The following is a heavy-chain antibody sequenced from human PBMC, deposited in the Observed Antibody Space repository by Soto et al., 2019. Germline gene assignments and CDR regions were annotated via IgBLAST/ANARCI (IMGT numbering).Heavy chain of an antibody. Sequence: GASVKVSCKASGGTFSSYSISWVRHAPGQGLEWMGGIIPIFGTANYAQKFQGRVTITADESTSTAYMELSSLRSEDTAVYYCASGYYDYVWGIYYWGQGTLVTVSS. CDR2: IIPIFGTA. J-gene: IGHJ4*02. D-gene: IGHD3-16*01. V-gene: IGHV1-69*13. CDR3: ASGYYDYVWGIYY. CDR1: GGTFSSYS.